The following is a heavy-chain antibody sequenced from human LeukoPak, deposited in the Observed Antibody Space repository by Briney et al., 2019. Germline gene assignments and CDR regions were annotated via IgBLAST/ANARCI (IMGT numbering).Heavy chain of an antibody. V-gene: IGHV3-23*01. CDR3: AKFEIQLWLRALDI. CDR2: ISGSGGST. D-gene: IGHD5-18*01. CDR1: GFTFRSYA. Sequence: GGCLRLSCAPSGFTFRSYAMSWVRQAPGKGLEWVSAISGSGGSTYYADSVKGRFTISRDNSKNTLYLQMNSLRAEDTAVYYCAKFEIQLWLRALDIWGQGTMVTVSS. J-gene: IGHJ3*02.